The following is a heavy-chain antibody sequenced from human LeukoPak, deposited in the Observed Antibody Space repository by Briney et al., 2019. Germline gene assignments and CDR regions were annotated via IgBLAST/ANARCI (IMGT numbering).Heavy chain of an antibody. Sequence: GGSLRLSCAASGFTVSSNYMSWVRQAPGKGLEWVSVIYSGGSTYYADSVKGRFTISRDNSKNTLDLQMNSLRAEDTAVYYCARSLGDSNYDYWGQGTLVTVSS. J-gene: IGHJ4*02. CDR2: IYSGGST. CDR3: ARSLGDSNYDY. CDR1: GFTVSSNY. V-gene: IGHV3-53*01. D-gene: IGHD4-11*01.